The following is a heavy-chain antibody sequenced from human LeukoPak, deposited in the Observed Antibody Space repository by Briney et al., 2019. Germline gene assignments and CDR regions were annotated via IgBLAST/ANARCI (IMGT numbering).Heavy chain of an antibody. D-gene: IGHD1-7*01. J-gene: IGHJ4*02. CDR2: INHSGST. V-gene: IGHV4-34*01. CDR1: GGSFSGYY. CDR3: ARRRYNWNYLPCWYFDY. Sequence: PSETLSLTCAVYGGSFSGYYWSWIRQPPGKGLEWIGEINHSGSTNYNPSLKSRVTISVDTSKNQFSLKLSSATAADTAVYYCARRRYNWNYLPCWYFDYWGQGTLVTVSS.